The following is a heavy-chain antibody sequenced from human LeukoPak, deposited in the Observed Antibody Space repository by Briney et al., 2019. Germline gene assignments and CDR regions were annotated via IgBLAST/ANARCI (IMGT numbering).Heavy chain of an antibody. CDR2: IIPIFGTA. CDR3: ARGRQNWFDP. V-gene: IGHV1-69*01. D-gene: IGHD5-24*01. CDR1: GGTFSSYA. J-gene: IGHJ5*02. Sequence: ASVKVSCTASGGTFSSYAISWVRQAPGQGLEWMGGIIPIFGTANYAQKFQGRVTITADESTSTAYMELSSLRSEDTAVYYCARGRQNWFDPWGQGTLVTVSS.